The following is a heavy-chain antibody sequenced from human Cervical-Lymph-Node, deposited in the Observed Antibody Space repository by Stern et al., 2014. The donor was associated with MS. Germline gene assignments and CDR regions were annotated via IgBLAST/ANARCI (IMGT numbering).Heavy chain of an antibody. CDR1: GFTFSGSA. Sequence: EVQLVESGGGLVQPGGSLKLSCAASGFTFSGSAMHWVRQASGKGLEWVGRIRSKANSYATAYAASVKGRFTISRDDSKNTAYLQMNSLKTEDTAVYYCTRQRVSSGWLVDYWGQGTLVTVSS. CDR2: IRSKANSYAT. V-gene: IGHV3-73*01. J-gene: IGHJ4*02. CDR3: TRQRVSSGWLVDY. D-gene: IGHD6-19*01.